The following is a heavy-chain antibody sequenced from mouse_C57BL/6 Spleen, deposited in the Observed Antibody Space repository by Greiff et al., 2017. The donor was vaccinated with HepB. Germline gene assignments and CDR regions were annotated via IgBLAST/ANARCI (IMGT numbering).Heavy chain of an antibody. D-gene: IGHD1-1*01. J-gene: IGHJ4*01. Sequence: DVMLVESGGGLVQPGGSLSLSCAASGFTFTDYYMSWVRQPPGKALEWLGFIRNKANGYTTEYSASVKGRFTISRDNSQSILYLQMNALRAEDSATYYCARCADYGTFYAMDYWGQGTSVTVSS. V-gene: IGHV7-3*01. CDR2: IRNKANGYTT. CDR3: ARCADYGTFYAMDY. CDR1: GFTFTDYY.